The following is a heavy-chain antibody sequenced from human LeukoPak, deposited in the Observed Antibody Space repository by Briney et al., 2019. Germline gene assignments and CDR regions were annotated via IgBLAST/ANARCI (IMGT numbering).Heavy chain of an antibody. CDR3: ARVYSTNYYGSGDRPCLFDY. D-gene: IGHD3-10*01. CDR2: ISTYYGNT. V-gene: IGHV1-18*01. Sequence: ASVTVSCKASGCTFTSYGFSWVRQAPGQGLEWMGWISTYYGNTNYAQKLQDRVTMTTDTSTSTAYMELTSLRSDDTAVYYCARVYSTNYYGSGDRPCLFDYWGQGTVVTVSS. J-gene: IGHJ4*02. CDR1: GCTFTSYG.